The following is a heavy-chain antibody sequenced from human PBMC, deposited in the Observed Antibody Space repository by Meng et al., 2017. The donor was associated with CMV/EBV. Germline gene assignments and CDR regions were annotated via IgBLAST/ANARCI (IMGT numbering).Heavy chain of an antibody. CDR1: GFTLSSYS. J-gene: IGHJ4*02. D-gene: IGHD1-26*01. V-gene: IGHV3-21*01. CDR3: AREKGTGDVVGATGNCDY. CDR2: ISSSSTYM. Sequence: GESLKISCEVSGFTLSSYSMNWVRQAPGNGPEWVSSISSSSTYMYYADSVKGRFTISRDNAKNSLYLQMNGLRAEDTAVYFCAREKGTGDVVGATGNCDYWGRGTLVTVSS.